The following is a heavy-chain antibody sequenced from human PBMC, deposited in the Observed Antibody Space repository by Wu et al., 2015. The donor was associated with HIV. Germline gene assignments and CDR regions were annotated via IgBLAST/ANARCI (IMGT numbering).Heavy chain of an antibody. CDR1: GGTFSSYA. V-gene: IGHV1-69*13. J-gene: IGHJ3*02. CDR3: ARDCSLRGEQPDAFDI. Sequence: QVQLVQSGAEVKKPGSSVKVSCKASGGTFSSYAISWVRQAPGQGLEWMGRIIPIFGTANYAQKFQGRVTITADESTSTAYMELSSLRSEDTAMYYCARDCSLRGEQPDAFDIWGQGTMVTVSS. CDR2: IIPIFGTA. D-gene: IGHD2-15*01.